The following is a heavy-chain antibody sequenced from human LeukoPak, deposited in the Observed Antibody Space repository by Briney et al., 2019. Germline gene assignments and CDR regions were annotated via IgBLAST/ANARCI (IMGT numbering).Heavy chain of an antibody. CDR3: AKIDSYGSGSPYRNGAFDI. CDR2: ISSSSGSI. CDR1: GFTFSSYG. Sequence: GGSLRLSCAASGFTFSSYGMNRVRQTPGEGLEWVSFISSSSGSIYYAHSVKGRFTISRDNAKNSLHLHMDSLRVEDTAVYYCAKIDSYGSGSPYRNGAFDIWGQGTMVTVSS. V-gene: IGHV3-21*01. D-gene: IGHD3-10*01. J-gene: IGHJ3*02.